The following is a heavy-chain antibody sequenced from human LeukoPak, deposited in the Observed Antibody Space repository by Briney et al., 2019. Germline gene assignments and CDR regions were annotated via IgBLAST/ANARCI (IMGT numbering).Heavy chain of an antibody. D-gene: IGHD6-19*01. CDR1: GYTFTSYY. CDR3: ALAVAGRSWGYYFDY. J-gene: IGHJ4*02. Sequence: ASVKVSCKASGYTFTSYYMHWVRQAPGQGLEWMGWINPNSGGTNYAQKFQGRVTMTRDTSISTAYMELSRLRSDDTAVYYCALAVAGRSWGYYFDYWGQGTLVTVSS. CDR2: INPNSGGT. V-gene: IGHV1-2*02.